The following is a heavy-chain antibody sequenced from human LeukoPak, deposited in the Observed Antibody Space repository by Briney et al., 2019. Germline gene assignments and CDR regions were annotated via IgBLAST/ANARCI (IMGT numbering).Heavy chain of an antibody. CDR2: ISAYNGNT. CDR3: ARDYYDSGGYYFPPDY. J-gene: IGHJ4*02. D-gene: IGHD3-22*01. CDR1: GYTFTSYG. V-gene: IGHV1-18*01. Sequence: ASVKVSCKASGYTFTSYGISWVRQAPGQGLEWMGWISAYNGNTNYAQKLQGRVTMTTDTSTSTAYMELRSLRSDDTAVYYCARDYYDSGGYYFPPDYWGQGTLVTVSS.